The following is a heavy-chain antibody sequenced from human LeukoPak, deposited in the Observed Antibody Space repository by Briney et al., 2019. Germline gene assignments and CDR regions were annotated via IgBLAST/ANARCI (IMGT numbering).Heavy chain of an antibody. CDR1: GYSISSSSYY. V-gene: IGHV4-39*01. D-gene: IGHD3-10*01. CDR2: IYYSGST. CDR3: ARHGIYGSGSYYWFDP. J-gene: IGHJ5*02. Sequence: SETLSLTCTVSGYSISSSSYYWGWIRQPPGKGLEWIGSIYYSGSTYYNPSLESRVTISVDTSKNQFSLKLTSVTAADTAVYYCARHGIYGSGSYYWFDPWGQGTLVTVSS.